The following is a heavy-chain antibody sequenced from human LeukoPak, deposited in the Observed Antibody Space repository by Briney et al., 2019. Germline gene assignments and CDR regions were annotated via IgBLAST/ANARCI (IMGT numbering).Heavy chain of an antibody. Sequence: SGGSLRLSCAASGFTFSSYAMSWVRQAPGKGLEWVSATSGSGGSTYYADSVKGRFTISRDNSKNTLYLQMNSLRAEDTAVYYCAKDNDFWSGYYPFDYWGQGTLVTVSS. CDR3: AKDNDFWSGYYPFDY. CDR2: TSGSGGST. V-gene: IGHV3-23*01. D-gene: IGHD3-3*01. CDR1: GFTFSSYA. J-gene: IGHJ4*02.